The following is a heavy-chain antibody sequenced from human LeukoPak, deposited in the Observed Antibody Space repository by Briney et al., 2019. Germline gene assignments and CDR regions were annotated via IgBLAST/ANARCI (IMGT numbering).Heavy chain of an antibody. V-gene: IGHV3-33*06. Sequence: GGSLRLSCAASGFTFSSYGMHWVRQAPGKGLEWVAVIWYDGSNKYYADSVKGRFTISRDNSKNTLYLQMNSLRAEDTAVYYSAKDRSDSSGYPLDYWGQGTLVTVSS. J-gene: IGHJ4*02. CDR3: AKDRSDSSGYPLDY. CDR2: IWYDGSNK. D-gene: IGHD3-22*01. CDR1: GFTFSSYG.